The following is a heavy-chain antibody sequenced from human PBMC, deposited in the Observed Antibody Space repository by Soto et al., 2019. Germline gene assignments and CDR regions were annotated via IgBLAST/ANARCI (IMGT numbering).Heavy chain of an antibody. J-gene: IGHJ4*02. CDR1: GYTFTTYG. CDR2: ISTSNGKT. CDR3: ARDSTNGNFDY. Sequence: QVQLVKSGAEVKKPGASVKVSCKTSGYTFTTYGFSWVRQAPGQGLEWMGWISTSNGKTNYAQKFQGRVTMTTDTPTSTAYTEVRSLRSDDTAVYYCARDSTNGNFDYWGQGTLVTISS. V-gene: IGHV1-18*01. D-gene: IGHD4-17*01.